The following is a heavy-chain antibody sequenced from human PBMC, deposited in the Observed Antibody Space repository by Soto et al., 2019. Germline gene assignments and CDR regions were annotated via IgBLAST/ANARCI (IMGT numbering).Heavy chain of an antibody. CDR1: GFTVSSNY. D-gene: IGHD4-17*01. V-gene: IGHV3-66*01. CDR3: AREGIRSPLYY. Sequence: EVQLVESGGGLVQPGGSLRLSCAVSGFTVSSNYMSWVRQAPGKGLEWVSLIYSGGSTYYADSVKSRFTISRDNSKNTLYLQMNSLRPEDTAVYYCAREGIRSPLYYWGQGTLVTVSS. J-gene: IGHJ4*02. CDR2: IYSGGST.